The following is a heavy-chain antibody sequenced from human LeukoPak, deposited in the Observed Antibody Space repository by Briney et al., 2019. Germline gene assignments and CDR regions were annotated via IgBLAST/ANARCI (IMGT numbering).Heavy chain of an antibody. D-gene: IGHD3-10*01. CDR3: ARLAGDY. V-gene: IGHV4-34*01. Sequence: SETLSLTCAVYGGSFSGYYWSWIRQPPGKGLEWIGEINHSGSTNYNPSLKSRVTISVDTSKNQFSLKLSSVTAADTAVYYCARLAGDYWGRGTLVTVSS. CDR1: GGSFSGYY. CDR2: INHSGST. J-gene: IGHJ4*02.